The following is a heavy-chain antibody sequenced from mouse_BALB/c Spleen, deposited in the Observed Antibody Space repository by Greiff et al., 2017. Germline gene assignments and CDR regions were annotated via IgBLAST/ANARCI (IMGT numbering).Heavy chain of an antibody. CDR3: ARRGDYDFYYAMDY. CDR1: GYSFTGYN. J-gene: IGHJ4*01. CDR2: IDPYYGGT. D-gene: IGHD2-4*01. Sequence: EVKLMESGPELEKPGASVKISCKASGYSFTGYNMNWVKQSNGKSLEWIGNIDPYYGGTSYNQKFKGKATLTVDKSSSTAYMQLKSLTSEDSAVYYCARRGDYDFYYAMDYWGQGTSVTVSS. V-gene: IGHV1-39*01.